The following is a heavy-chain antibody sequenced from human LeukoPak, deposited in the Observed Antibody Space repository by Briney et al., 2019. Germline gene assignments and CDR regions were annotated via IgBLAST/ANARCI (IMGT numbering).Heavy chain of an antibody. CDR2: IKQDGGEK. V-gene: IGHV3-7*03. CDR3: ARYQVAIDY. CDR1: GFTFSSYW. D-gene: IGHD2-2*01. J-gene: IGHJ4*02. Sequence: GGSLRLSCAASGFTFSSYWMTWVRQAPGKGLEWVANIKQDGGEKYYVDFAKGRFTISRDNAKNSLHLQMNSLRAEDTAVYYCARYQVAIDYWGQGTLVTVSA.